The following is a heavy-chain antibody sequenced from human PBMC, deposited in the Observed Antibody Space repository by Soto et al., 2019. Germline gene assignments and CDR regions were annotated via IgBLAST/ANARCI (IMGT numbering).Heavy chain of an antibody. D-gene: IGHD3-22*01. Sequence: QVQLVESGGGVVQPGRSLRLSCAASGFTFSSYGIHWVRQAPGKGLEWVALISYDGSNKYYADSVKGRFTISRDNSKNTLNLKMNSLRAEDTAMYDCAKDAPYYYDSSVYYGPFDYWGQGTLVTVSS. CDR2: ISYDGSNK. CDR1: GFTFSSYG. V-gene: IGHV3-30*18. J-gene: IGHJ4*02. CDR3: AKDAPYYYDSSVYYGPFDY.